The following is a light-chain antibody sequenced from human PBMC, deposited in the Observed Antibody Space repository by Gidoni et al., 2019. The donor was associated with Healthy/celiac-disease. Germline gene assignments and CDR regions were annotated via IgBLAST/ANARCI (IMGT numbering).Light chain of an antibody. Sequence: IQMPQSPSTLSASVGDRVTITCRASQSISSWLAWYQQKPGKAPKLLIYKASSLESGVPSRFSGSGSGTEFTLTISSLQPDDFATYYCQQYYSYSWTFGQGTKVEIK. CDR2: KAS. CDR1: QSISSW. CDR3: QQYYSYSWT. J-gene: IGKJ1*01. V-gene: IGKV1-5*03.